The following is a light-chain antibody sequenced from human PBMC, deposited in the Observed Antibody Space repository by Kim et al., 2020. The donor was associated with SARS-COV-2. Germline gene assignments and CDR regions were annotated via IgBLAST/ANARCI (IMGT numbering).Light chain of an antibody. Sequence: SLSPGERATLSCRASQSVSSYLACYQQKPGQAPRLLIYDASNRATGIPARFSGSGSGTDFTLTISSLEPEDFAVYYCQQRSNWPTFGQGTRLEIK. V-gene: IGKV3-11*01. J-gene: IGKJ5*01. CDR3: QQRSNWPT. CDR1: QSVSSY. CDR2: DAS.